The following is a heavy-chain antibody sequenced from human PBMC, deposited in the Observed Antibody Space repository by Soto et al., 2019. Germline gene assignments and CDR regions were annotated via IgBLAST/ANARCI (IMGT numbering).Heavy chain of an antibody. D-gene: IGHD6-19*01. V-gene: IGHV3-9*01. CDR3: AKDRGTVAGTWISFDF. J-gene: IGHJ4*02. CDR2: INTDSSSI. CDR1: GFTFDDYA. Sequence: EVQLVESGGGLVQPGRSPRLSCAASGFTFDDYAMHWVRQAPGKGRERVSSINTDSSSIAHADSWRGRLTISIDNAKNSLYLQMNSLRTEDSAMYYWAKDRGTVAGTWISFDFWCQGALVTVAS.